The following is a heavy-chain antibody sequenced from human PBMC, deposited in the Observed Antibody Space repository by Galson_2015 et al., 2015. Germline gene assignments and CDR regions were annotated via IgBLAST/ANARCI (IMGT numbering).Heavy chain of an antibody. J-gene: IGHJ4*02. CDR3: ARGRLSEWLLRPYFDY. V-gene: IGHV4-59*01. CDR1: GGSISSYY. Sequence: ETLSLTCTVSGGSISSYYWSWIRQPPGKGLEWIGYIYYSGSTNYNPSLKSRVTISVDTSKNQFSLKLSSVTAADTAVYYCARGRLSEWLLRPYFDYWGQGTLVTVSS. D-gene: IGHD3-3*01. CDR2: IYYSGST.